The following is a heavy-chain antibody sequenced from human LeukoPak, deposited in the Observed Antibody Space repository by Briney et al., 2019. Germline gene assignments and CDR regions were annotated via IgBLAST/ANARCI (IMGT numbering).Heavy chain of an antibody. Sequence: GGSLRLSCAASGFTFSSYAMSWVRQAPGKGLDWVSAISGSGGSTHYADSVKGRFTISRDNAKNSLYLQMNSLRAEDTAVYYCARLGIAAAGTIDYWGQGTLVTVSS. CDR3: ARLGIAAAGTIDY. CDR2: ISGSGGST. D-gene: IGHD6-13*01. V-gene: IGHV3-23*01. J-gene: IGHJ4*02. CDR1: GFTFSSYA.